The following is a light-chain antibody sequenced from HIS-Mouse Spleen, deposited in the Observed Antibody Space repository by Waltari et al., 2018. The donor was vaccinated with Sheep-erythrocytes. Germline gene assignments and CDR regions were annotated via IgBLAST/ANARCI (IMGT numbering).Light chain of an antibody. V-gene: IGKV1-8*01. CDR1: QGISSY. CDR2: AAS. Sequence: AIRMTQSPSSFSASTGDRVTITCRASQGISSYLAWYQQQTGKAPKLLIYAASTLQSGVPSRFSGSGSGTDFTLTIRCLQSEDFATYYCQQYYSYPPTFGQGTKVEIK. CDR3: QQYYSYPPT. J-gene: IGKJ1*01.